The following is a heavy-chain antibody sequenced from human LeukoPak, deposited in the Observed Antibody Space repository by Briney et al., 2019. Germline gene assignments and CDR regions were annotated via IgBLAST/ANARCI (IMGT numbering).Heavy chain of an antibody. Sequence: GESLTLSCAASGFTFSGSPMHWVRQPSGKGLEWVGRIRSKTNSYATSYAASVKGRFALSRDDSKNTVYLQMNSLKTEDTEVYYCTRYNVGFESWGQGTLVTVSS. CDR1: GFTFSGSP. V-gene: IGHV3-73*01. J-gene: IGHJ4*02. CDR3: TRYNVGFES. D-gene: IGHD1-1*01. CDR2: IRSKTNSYAT.